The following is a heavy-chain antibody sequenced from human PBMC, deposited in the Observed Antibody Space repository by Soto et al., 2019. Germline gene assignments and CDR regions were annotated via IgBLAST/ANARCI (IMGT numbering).Heavy chain of an antibody. CDR3: ARFRGSYGMDV. CDR2: IIPILGIA. V-gene: IGHV1-69*02. CDR1: GGTFSSYT. Sequence: QVQLVQSGAEVKKPGASVKVSCKASGGTFSSYTISWVRQAPGQGLEWMGRIIPILGIANYAQKFQGRVTITADKSTRTAYMELSRMGSEDTAVYYCARFRGSYGMDVWGQGTTVTVSS. J-gene: IGHJ6*02. D-gene: IGHD3-10*01.